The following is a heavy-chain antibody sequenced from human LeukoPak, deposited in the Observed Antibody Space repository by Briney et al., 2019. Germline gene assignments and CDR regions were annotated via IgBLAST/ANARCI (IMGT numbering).Heavy chain of an antibody. Sequence: ASVKGSCTASGYTFTSYGISWVRQAPGQGLEWMGGISACNGNTNYAQKLQGRVTMTTDTSTSTAYMELSSLRSEDTAVYYCGTYYYDSSGYGLMDVWGQGTTVTVSS. CDR1: GYTFTSYG. CDR2: ISACNGNT. CDR3: GTYYYDSSGYGLMDV. D-gene: IGHD3-22*01. V-gene: IGHV1-18*01. J-gene: IGHJ6*02.